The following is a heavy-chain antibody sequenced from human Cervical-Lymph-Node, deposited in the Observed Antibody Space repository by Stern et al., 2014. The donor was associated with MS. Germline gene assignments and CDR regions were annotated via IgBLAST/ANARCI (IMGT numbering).Heavy chain of an antibody. V-gene: IGHV1-24*01. CDR2: FDPEDGET. CDR3: ATGVAARPDYYYGMDV. CDR1: GYTLTELS. J-gene: IGHJ6*02. Sequence: VHLVESGAEVKKPGASVKVSCKVSGYTLTELSMHWVRQAPGKGLEWMGGFDPEDGETIYAQKFQGRVTMTEDTSTDTAYMELSSLRSEDTAVYYCATGVAARPDYYYGMDVWGQGTTVTVSS. D-gene: IGHD6-6*01.